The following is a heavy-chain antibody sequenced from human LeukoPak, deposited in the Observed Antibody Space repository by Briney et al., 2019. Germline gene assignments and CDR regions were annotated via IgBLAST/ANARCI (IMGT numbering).Heavy chain of an antibody. CDR2: ISHDGSDE. J-gene: IGHJ4*02. Sequence: GGSLRLSCAASRFTFSNYGMHWVRRAPGKGLEWVAVISHDGSDEYYADSVKGRFTISRDNAKKTVFLQMNNLRAEDTAVYYCARDRSGFGYYYPLFDYWGQGTLVTVSS. CDR3: ARDRSGFGYYYPLFDY. D-gene: IGHD3-22*01. V-gene: IGHV3-30*03. CDR1: RFTFSNYG.